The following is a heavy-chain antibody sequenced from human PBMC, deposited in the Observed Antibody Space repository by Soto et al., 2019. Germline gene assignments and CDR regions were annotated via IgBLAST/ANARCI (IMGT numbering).Heavy chain of an antibody. J-gene: IGHJ6*02. CDR1: GYSFTSYW. Sequence: GESLKISCKGSGYSFTSYWISWVRQMPGKGLEWMGRIDPSDSYTNYSPSFQGHVTISADKSISTAYLQWSSLKASDTAMYYCTRQDSSSWDAAYYYCRMDVWGQGTTVTVSS. D-gene: IGHD6-13*01. V-gene: IGHV5-10-1*01. CDR3: TRQDSSSWDAAYYYCRMDV. CDR2: IDPSDSYT.